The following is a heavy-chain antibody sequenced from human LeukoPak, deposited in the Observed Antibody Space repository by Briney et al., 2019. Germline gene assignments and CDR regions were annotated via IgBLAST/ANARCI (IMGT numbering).Heavy chain of an antibody. J-gene: IGHJ6*03. V-gene: IGHV3-11*01. Sequence: SGGSLRLSCAASGFTFSDYYMSWIRQAPGKGLECVSYISSSGSTIYYADSVKGRFTISRDNAKNSLYLQMNSLRAEDTAVYYCARTRGSYNYYYYMDVWGKGTTVTVSS. D-gene: IGHD3-16*01. CDR1: GFTFSDYY. CDR3: ARTRGSYNYYYYMDV. CDR2: ISSSGSTI.